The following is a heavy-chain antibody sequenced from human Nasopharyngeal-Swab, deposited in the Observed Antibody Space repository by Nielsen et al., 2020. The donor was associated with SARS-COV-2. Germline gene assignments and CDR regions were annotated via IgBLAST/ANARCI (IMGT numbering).Heavy chain of an antibody. CDR2: MNEDGSEK. J-gene: IGHJ6*03. CDR3: AREKDFWGGSHYFYMGV. D-gene: IGHD3-3*01. V-gene: IGHV3-7*05. CDR1: GFTFSIYW. Sequence: GESLKISCAASGFTFSIYWMTWVRQAPGRGLEWVSNMNEDGSEKNYVDSVKGRFTISRDNAKNLLYLQMNSLRAEDTAVYYCAREKDFWGGSHYFYMGVWGKGTTVTVSS.